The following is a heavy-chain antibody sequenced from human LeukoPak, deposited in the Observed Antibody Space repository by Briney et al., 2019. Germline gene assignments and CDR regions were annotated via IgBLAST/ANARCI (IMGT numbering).Heavy chain of an antibody. Sequence: SETLSLTCAVYGGSFSGYYWSWIRQPPGKGLEWIGEINHSGSTNYNPSLKSRVTISVDTSKNQFSLKLSSVTAADTAVYYCARHEVGYPYYFDYWGQGTLVTVSS. CDR1: GGSFSGYY. CDR2: INHSGST. D-gene: IGHD2-8*02. CDR3: ARHEVGYPYYFDY. J-gene: IGHJ4*02. V-gene: IGHV4-34*01.